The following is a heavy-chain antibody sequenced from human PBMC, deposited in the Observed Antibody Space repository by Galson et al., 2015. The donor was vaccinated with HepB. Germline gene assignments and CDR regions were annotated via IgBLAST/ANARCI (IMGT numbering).Heavy chain of an antibody. J-gene: IGHJ5*02. CDR1: GFIFRNHA. D-gene: IGHD3-16*01. CDR2: ISGRGSTT. Sequence: SLRLSCAGSGFIFRNHAMAWIRQAPGKGLEWVSGISGRGSTTSYADAVKGRFTISRDNSKDTVFLQMDNLRAEDTAVYNCVKEGSWFGVDWLDPWGQGALVTVS. CDR3: VKEGSWFGVDWLDP. V-gene: IGHV3-23*01.